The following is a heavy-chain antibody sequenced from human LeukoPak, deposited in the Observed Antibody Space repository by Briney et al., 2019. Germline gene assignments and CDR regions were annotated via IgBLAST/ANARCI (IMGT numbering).Heavy chain of an antibody. CDR3: VRACGGDCYLADY. V-gene: IGHV3-21*01. CDR2: ISSSSSYI. J-gene: IGHJ4*02. CDR1: GFTFSIYS. Sequence: GGSLRLSCAASGFTFSIYSMSWVRQAPGKGLEWVSSISSSSSYIYYADSVKGRFTISRDYAKNSLYLQMNSLRAEDTAVYYCVRACGGDCYLADYWGQGTLVTVSS. D-gene: IGHD2-21*02.